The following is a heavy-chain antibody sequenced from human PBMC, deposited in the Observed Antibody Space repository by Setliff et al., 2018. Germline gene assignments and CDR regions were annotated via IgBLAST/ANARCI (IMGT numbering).Heavy chain of an antibody. V-gene: IGHV1-2*02. CDR3: AQTKGFVDGYLDP. Sequence: GASVKVSCKASGYTLTNYYMHWVRQAPGQGLEWMGWINPDSGDTHSAQKFQGRVTMTRDTSINTAYMELGSLTSDDTAVYYCAQTKGFVDGYLDPWGQGTLVTVSS. D-gene: IGHD2-21*02. J-gene: IGHJ5*02. CDR2: INPDSGDT. CDR1: GYTLTNYY.